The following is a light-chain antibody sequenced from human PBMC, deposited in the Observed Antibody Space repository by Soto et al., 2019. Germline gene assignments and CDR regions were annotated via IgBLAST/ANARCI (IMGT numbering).Light chain of an antibody. Sequence: DIQMTQSPPSLSASVGDRVTITCQASQNINNYLNWYQQKPGRAPKLLIYHASTLESGVPSRFSGSGSGTEFTLTISSLQPDDFATYYCQQYMSYSFGQGTKVDIK. CDR3: QQYMSYS. CDR1: QNINNY. V-gene: IGKV1-5*01. CDR2: HAS. J-gene: IGKJ1*01.